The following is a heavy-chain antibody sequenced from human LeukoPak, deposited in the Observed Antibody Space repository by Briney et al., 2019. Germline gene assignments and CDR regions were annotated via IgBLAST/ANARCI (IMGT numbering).Heavy chain of an antibody. D-gene: IGHD3-22*01. CDR1: GFTFNTYW. CDR3: AKDMRITMIVVVIHAFDI. Sequence: GGSLRLSCAASGFTFNTYWMSWVRQAPGKGLEWVANIRQDGNEKYYVDSVKGRFTIPRDNAKNTLYLQMNSLRAEDTAVYYCAKDMRITMIVVVIHAFDIWGQGTMVTVSS. CDR2: IRQDGNEK. V-gene: IGHV3-7*03. J-gene: IGHJ3*02.